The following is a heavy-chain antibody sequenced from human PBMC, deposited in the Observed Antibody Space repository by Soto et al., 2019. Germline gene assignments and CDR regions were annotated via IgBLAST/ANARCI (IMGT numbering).Heavy chain of an antibody. CDR3: ATRHDYGGNLDAFDI. D-gene: IGHD3-16*01. CDR2: ISGTGGNT. J-gene: IGHJ3*02. Sequence: EVQLLESGGGLVQPGGSLRLSCTASGVTFSGYAMSWVRQALGKGLEWVSAISGTGGNTYYADSVKGRFTISRDNSESNLFLQMHRLRADDTDVYYCATRHDYGGNLDAFDIWGQGTTVAVSS. V-gene: IGHV3-23*01. CDR1: GVTFSGYA.